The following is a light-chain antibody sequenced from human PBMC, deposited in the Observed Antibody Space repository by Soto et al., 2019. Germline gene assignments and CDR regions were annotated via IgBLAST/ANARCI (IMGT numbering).Light chain of an antibody. V-gene: IGLV1-51*01. CDR1: SSNIGNNY. CDR2: DND. CDR3: ATWDRSLSVGV. Sequence: QAVVTQPPSVSAAPGQKVTISCSGSSSNIGNNYVFWYQQLPGTAPKLLIYDNDKRPSGIPDRFSGSKSGTSATLGITGLQTGDEADYYCATWDRSLSVGVFGGWTQLTVL. J-gene: IGLJ2*01.